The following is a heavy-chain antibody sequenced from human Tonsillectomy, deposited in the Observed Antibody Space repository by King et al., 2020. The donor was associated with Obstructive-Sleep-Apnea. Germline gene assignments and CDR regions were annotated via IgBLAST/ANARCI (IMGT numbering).Heavy chain of an antibody. CDR1: GGSISSYY. D-gene: IGHD3-22*01. V-gene: IGHV4-59*01. J-gene: IGHJ4*02. CDR3: ARLLRGYDSNYFDY. Sequence: VQLQESGPGLVKPSETLSLTCTVSGGSISSYYWSWIRQPPGKGLEWIGYIYCSGSTNYNPSLKSRVTISVDTSKNQFSLKLSSVTAADTAVYYCARLLRGYDSNYFDYWGQGTLVTVSS. CDR2: IYCSGST.